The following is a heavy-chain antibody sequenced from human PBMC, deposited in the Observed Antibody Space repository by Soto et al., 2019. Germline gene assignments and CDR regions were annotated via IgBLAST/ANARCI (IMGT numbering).Heavy chain of an antibody. Sequence: QVQLVQSGAEVKKPGGSVKVACKASGYTFTGYYMHGVRQAPGQGLEWMGWINPNSGGTNYAQKFQGWVTMTRDTSISTAYMELSRLRSDDTAVYYCARAPITQYYYYYGMDVWGQGTTVTVPS. CDR3: ARAPITQYYYYYGMDV. D-gene: IGHD1-20*01. J-gene: IGHJ6*02. V-gene: IGHV1-2*04. CDR1: GYTFTGYY. CDR2: INPNSGGT.